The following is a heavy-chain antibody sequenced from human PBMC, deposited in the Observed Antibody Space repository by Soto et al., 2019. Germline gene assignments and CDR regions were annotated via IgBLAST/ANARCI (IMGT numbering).Heavy chain of an antibody. Sequence: ASVKVSCKASGFTFTSSAMQWVRQARGQRLEWIGWIVVGSGNTNYAQKFQERVTITRDMSTSTAYMELSSLRSEDTAVYYCAASLWPENDAFDIWGQGTMVTVSS. D-gene: IGHD3-10*01. CDR2: IVVGSGNT. CDR1: GFTFTSSA. J-gene: IGHJ3*02. CDR3: AASLWPENDAFDI. V-gene: IGHV1-58*02.